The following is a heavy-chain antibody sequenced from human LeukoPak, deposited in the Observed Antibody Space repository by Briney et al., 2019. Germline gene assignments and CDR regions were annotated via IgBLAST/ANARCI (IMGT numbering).Heavy chain of an antibody. CDR1: GGSISSSSSY. CDR2: IFHSGST. J-gene: IGHJ4*02. V-gene: IGHV4-39*07. Sequence: SETLSLTCTVSGGSISSSSSYWGWIRQPPGKGLEWIGSIFHSGSTYYNPSLKSRVTISVETSKNEFSLKLRSVTAADTAVYYCARVTGYRIEDYFDYWGQGTLVTVSS. D-gene: IGHD6-13*01. CDR3: ARVTGYRIEDYFDY.